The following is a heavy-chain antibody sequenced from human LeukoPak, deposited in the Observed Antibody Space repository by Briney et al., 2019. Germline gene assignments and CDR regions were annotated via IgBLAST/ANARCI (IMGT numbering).Heavy chain of an antibody. CDR1: VFSLSDYY. CDR2: ITATGSTT. CDR3: ARRTIITPGGFDY. J-gene: IGHJ4*02. D-gene: IGHD3-10*01. V-gene: IGHV3-11*01. Sequence: GGSLRLSCAVSVFSLSDYYMTWIRQVPGKGLEWISYITATGSTTYYADSLKGRLTISRDTAKSFVYLQMNSLRVDDTAVYYCARRTIITPGGFDYWGQGTLVTVSS.